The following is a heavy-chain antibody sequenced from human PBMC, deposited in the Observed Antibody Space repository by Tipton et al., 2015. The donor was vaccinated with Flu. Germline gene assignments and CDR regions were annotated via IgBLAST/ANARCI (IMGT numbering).Heavy chain of an antibody. D-gene: IGHD3-10*01. CDR2: INHSGST. V-gene: IGHV4-34*01. Sequence: SLTCAVYGGSFSGYYWSWIRQPPGKGLEWIGEINHSGSTNYNPSLKSRVTISVDTSKNQFSLKLSSVTAADTAVYYCARGHRRPAGGYYYYYYGMDVWGQGTTVTVSS. J-gene: IGHJ6*02. CDR1: GGSFSGYY. CDR3: ARGHRRPAGGYYYYYYGMDV.